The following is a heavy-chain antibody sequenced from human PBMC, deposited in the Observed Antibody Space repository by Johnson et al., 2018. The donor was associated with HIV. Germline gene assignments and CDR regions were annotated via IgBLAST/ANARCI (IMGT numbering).Heavy chain of an antibody. Sequence: QVQLVESGGGVVQPGGSLRLSCAASGFTFSSYGMHWVRQAPGKGLEWVAFIRYDGSNKYYADSVKGRFTISRDNSKNTLSLQMDSLRPEDTAVYYCARDLAGHNAFDIWGQGTMVVVSS. V-gene: IGHV3-30*02. D-gene: IGHD6-19*01. CDR1: GFTFSSYG. CDR2: IRYDGSNK. CDR3: ARDLAGHNAFDI. J-gene: IGHJ3*02.